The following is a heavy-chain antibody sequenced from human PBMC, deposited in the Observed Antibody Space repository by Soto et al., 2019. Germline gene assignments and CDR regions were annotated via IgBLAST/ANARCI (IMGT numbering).Heavy chain of an antibody. D-gene: IGHD3-9*01. J-gene: IGHJ4*02. CDR3: ARGIRGTRDILTNNYNLYHFEL. CDR2: IYYSGST. CDR1: VVYISTGGYY. V-gene: IGHV4-31*03. Sequence: PSETLSLTCTFSVVYISTGGYYCSWIRQHPGKGLEWIGYIYYSGSTYYNPSLKSRVTFSVDTSKNQFSLKLRSVTAADTAVYYCARGIRGTRDILTNNYNLYHFELLGQGTLVNVSS.